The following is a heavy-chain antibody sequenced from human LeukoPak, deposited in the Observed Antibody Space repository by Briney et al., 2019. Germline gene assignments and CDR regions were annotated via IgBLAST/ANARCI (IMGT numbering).Heavy chain of an antibody. V-gene: IGHV1-8*01. D-gene: IGHD3-10*01. CDR1: GYTFTSYD. J-gene: IGHJ4*02. Sequence: ASVKVSCKASGYTFTSYDINWVRQATGQGLEWMGWMNPNSGNTGYAQKFQGRVTMTRNTSISTAYMELSSLRSEDTAVYYCARDIKLWFGELLSPGNYWGQGALVTVSS. CDR3: ARDIKLWFGELLSPGNY. CDR2: MNPNSGNT.